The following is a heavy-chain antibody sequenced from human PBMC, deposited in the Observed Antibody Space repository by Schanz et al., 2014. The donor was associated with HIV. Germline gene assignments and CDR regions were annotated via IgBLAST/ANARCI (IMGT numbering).Heavy chain of an antibody. Sequence: QVQLVQSGAEVKKPGASVKVSCKASGYTFTSYGISWVRQAPGQGLEWMGWISGYNGNTNYAQKLQGRVTMTRDTSISTAYMELRRLRSDDTAVYYCARDQNVISMVRGVMGGVDYWGQGTLVTVSS. CDR1: GYTFTSYG. CDR2: ISGYNGNT. D-gene: IGHD3-10*01. J-gene: IGHJ4*02. V-gene: IGHV1-18*01. CDR3: ARDQNVISMVRGVMGGVDY.